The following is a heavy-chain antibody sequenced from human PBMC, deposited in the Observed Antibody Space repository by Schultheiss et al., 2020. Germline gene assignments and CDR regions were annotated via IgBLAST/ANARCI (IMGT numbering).Heavy chain of an antibody. D-gene: IGHD4-23*01. Sequence: SETLSLTCAVSGGSLSGYYWSWIRQPPGKGLEWIGEINHSGSTNYNPSLKSRVTISVDTSKNQFSLKLSSVTAADTAVYYCARDYGGLSFWGQGTLVTVSS. CDR3: ARDYGGLSF. CDR1: GGSLSGYY. CDR2: INHSGST. V-gene: IGHV4-34*01. J-gene: IGHJ4*02.